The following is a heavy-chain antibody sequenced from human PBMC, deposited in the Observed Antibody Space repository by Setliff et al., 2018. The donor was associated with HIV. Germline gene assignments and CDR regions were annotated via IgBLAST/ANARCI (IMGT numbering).Heavy chain of an antibody. CDR1: GASISSNSYY. CDR2: IHYSGST. J-gene: IGHJ4*02. Sequence: PSETLSLTCSVSGASISSNSYYWGWIRQPPGKGLEWIGNIHYSGSTYYNPSLKSRVTISVDTSKNQFSLKLSSVTAADRAVYYCARAADYHDSSGYWAPPRYFDYWGQGTLVTVSS. D-gene: IGHD3-22*01. V-gene: IGHV4-39*01. CDR3: ARAADYHDSSGYWAPPRYFDY.